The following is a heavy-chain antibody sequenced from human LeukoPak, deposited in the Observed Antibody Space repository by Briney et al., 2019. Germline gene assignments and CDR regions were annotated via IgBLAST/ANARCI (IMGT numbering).Heavy chain of an antibody. V-gene: IGHV4-39*02. CDR1: GGSFSSSRYY. D-gene: IGHD5-24*01. CDR3: AGDGYKYYFDY. J-gene: IGHJ4*02. Sequence: SETLSLTCTVSGGSFSSSRYYWGWIRQPPGKGLEWIGSIYYSGSTYYNPSLKSRVTISVDTSKHQFSLKLSSVTAADTAVYYCAGDGYKYYFDYWGQGTLVTVSS. CDR2: IYYSGST.